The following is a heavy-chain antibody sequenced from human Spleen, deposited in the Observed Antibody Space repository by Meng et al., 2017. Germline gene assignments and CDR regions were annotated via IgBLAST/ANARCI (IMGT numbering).Heavy chain of an antibody. Sequence: QVQLVQSGAEVKKPGASVKVSCKASGYTFTTYYLHWVRQAPGQGLEWMGIINTGGGSTSYAQNFQGRVTMTRDTSTNTVYMELSSLRSEDTAVYHCAREKSPGHFDYWGQGTLVTVSS. CDR2: INTGGGST. J-gene: IGHJ4*02. CDR1: GYTFTTYY. V-gene: IGHV1-46*01. CDR3: AREKSPGHFDY.